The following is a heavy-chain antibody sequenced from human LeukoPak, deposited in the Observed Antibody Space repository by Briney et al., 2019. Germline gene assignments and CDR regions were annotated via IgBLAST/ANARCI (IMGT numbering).Heavy chain of an antibody. CDR3: ARVYYYYYMDV. V-gene: IGHV3-7*01. CDR1: GFTFSSYW. CDR2: IKQDGSEK. Sequence: GGSLRLSCAASGFTFSSYWMSWVRQAPGKGLEWVANIKQDGSEKYYVDSVKGRFTISRDNSKNTLYLQMNSLRTDDTAVYYCARVYYYYYMDVWGKGTTVTVSS. J-gene: IGHJ6*03.